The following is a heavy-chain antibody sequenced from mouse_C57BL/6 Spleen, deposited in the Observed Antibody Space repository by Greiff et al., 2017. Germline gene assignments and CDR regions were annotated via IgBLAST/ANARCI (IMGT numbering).Heavy chain of an antibody. J-gene: IGHJ4*01. CDR2: IDPANGNT. Sequence: EVKLQQSVAELVRPGASVKLSCTASGFNIKNTYMHWVKQRPEQGLEWIGRIDPANGNTKYAPKFQGKATITADTSSNTAYLQLSSLTSEDTAIYYCADYDYDVLYAMDYWGQGTSVTVSS. D-gene: IGHD2-4*01. CDR3: ADYDYDVLYAMDY. CDR1: GFNIKNTY. V-gene: IGHV14-3*01.